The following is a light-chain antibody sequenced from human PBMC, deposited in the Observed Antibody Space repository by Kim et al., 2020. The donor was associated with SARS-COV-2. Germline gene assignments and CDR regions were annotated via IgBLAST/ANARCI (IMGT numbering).Light chain of an antibody. Sequence: QSALTQPASVSGSPGQSITISCTGTSSDVGIYDYVSWYQHHPGKAPKLVIYDVSNRPSGISNRFSGSKSGNTASLTISGLQAEDESDYYCSSYTSSNHVIFGGVTQLTVL. CDR2: DVS. J-gene: IGLJ2*01. CDR3: SSYTSSNHVI. V-gene: IGLV2-14*03. CDR1: SSDVGIYDY.